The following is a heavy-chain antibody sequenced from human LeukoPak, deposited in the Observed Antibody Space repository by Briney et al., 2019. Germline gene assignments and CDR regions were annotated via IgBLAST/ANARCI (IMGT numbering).Heavy chain of an antibody. V-gene: IGHV3-11*01. D-gene: IGHD6-19*01. CDR2: ISSSGSTI. J-gene: IGHJ5*02. CDR3: ARDGPLGWLVTPHGWIDP. Sequence: GGSLRLSCAASGFTFSDYYMSWIRQAPGKGLEWVSYISSSGSTIYYADSVKGRFTISRDNAKNSLYLQMNSLRAEDTAVYYCARDGPLGWLVTPHGWIDPWGQGTLVTVSS. CDR1: GFTFSDYY.